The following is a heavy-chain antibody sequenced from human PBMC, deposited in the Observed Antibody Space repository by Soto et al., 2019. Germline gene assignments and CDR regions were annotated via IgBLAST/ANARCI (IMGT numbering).Heavy chain of an antibody. Sequence: QITLKESGPPLVKPTQTLTLTCTFSGFSLSTSGVGVGWIRQPPGKALEWLALIYWDDDKRYSPSLKSRLTICKDTSKIQVVRTMTDMDPVDTATYYCAHSLQTYYYYGMDVWGQGTTVTVSS. D-gene: IGHD4-4*01. CDR3: AHSLQTYYYYGMDV. V-gene: IGHV2-5*02. J-gene: IGHJ6*02. CDR2: IYWDDDK. CDR1: GFSLSTSGVG.